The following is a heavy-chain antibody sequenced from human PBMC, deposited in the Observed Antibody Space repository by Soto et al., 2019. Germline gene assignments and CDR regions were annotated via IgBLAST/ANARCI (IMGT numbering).Heavy chain of an antibody. V-gene: IGHV3-30*03. Sequence: GGSLRLSCAASGFTFSSYGMHWVRQAPGKGLEWVAVISYDGSNKYYADSVKGRFTISRDNSKNTVHLQMNNLRPQDTALYYCARDRGVEGQHFDPWGQGTLVTVSS. CDR2: ISYDGSNK. D-gene: IGHD3-10*01. J-gene: IGHJ5*02. CDR1: GFTFSSYG. CDR3: ARDRGVEGQHFDP.